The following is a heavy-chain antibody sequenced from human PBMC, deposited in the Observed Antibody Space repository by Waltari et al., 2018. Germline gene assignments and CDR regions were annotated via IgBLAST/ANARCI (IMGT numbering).Heavy chain of an antibody. D-gene: IGHD6-19*01. Sequence: QVQLVQSGAEVKKPGASVKVSCKASGYTFTGYYMHWVRQAPGQGLEWMGWINPNSGGTNYAQKFQGRVTMTRETSISTAYMELSRLRSDDTAVYYCAVHSSGWYRLDAFDIWGQGTMVTVSS. CDR2: INPNSGGT. J-gene: IGHJ3*02. CDR1: GYTFTGYY. V-gene: IGHV1-2*02. CDR3: AVHSSGWYRLDAFDI.